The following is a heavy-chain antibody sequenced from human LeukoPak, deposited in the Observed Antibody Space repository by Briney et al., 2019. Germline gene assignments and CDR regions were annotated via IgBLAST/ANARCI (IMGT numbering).Heavy chain of an antibody. CDR2: IYYSGST. CDR1: GGSISSYY. CDR3: ARMGTDSRGRYGENYYYYYMDV. Sequence: SETLSLTCTVSGGSISSYYWSWIRQPPGKGLEWIGYIYYSGSTNYKPSLKRRVIISVDRSKNQFSLKLSSVTAADTALYYCARMGTDSRGRYGENYYYYYMDVWGKGTTVTVSS. D-gene: IGHD6-19*01. V-gene: IGHV4-59*08. J-gene: IGHJ6*03.